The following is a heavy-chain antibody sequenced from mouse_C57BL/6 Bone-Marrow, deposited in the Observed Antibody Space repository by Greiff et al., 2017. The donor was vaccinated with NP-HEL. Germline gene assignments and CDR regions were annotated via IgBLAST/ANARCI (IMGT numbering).Heavy chain of an antibody. CDR2: ISYDGSN. CDR1: GYSITSGYY. J-gene: IGHJ2*01. Sequence: EVKLLESGPGLVKPSQSLSLTCSVTGYSITSGYYWNWIRQFPGNKLEWMGYISYDGSNNYNPSLKNRISITRDTSKNQFFLKLNSVTTEDTATYYCARTIYYDFYFDYWGQGTTLTVSS. CDR3: ARTIYYDFYFDY. D-gene: IGHD2-4*01. V-gene: IGHV3-6*01.